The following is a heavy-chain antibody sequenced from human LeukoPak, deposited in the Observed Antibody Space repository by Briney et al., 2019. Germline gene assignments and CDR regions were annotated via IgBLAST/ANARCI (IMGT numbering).Heavy chain of an antibody. CDR2: INPDSGDT. V-gene: IGHV1-2*02. Sequence: GASVKVSCKTSGYTFIAYYIHWVRQAPGQGLEWMGWINPDSGDTNYAQKLQGRVTMTRDTSISTMYMELSRLTSDDTAVYYCARDALGDRKFWVYWGQGTLVTVSS. J-gene: IGHJ4*02. CDR3: ARDALGDRKFWVY. CDR1: GYTFIAYY. D-gene: IGHD3-16*01.